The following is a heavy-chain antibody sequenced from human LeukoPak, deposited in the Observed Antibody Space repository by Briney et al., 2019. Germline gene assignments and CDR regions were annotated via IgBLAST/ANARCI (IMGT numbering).Heavy chain of an antibody. CDR3: ARHLSGAVAGTSYGMDV. V-gene: IGHV5-51*01. CDR1: GYRFTSYW. CDR2: IYPGDSDT. J-gene: IGHJ6*02. D-gene: IGHD6-19*01. Sequence: GESLKISCKGSGYRFTSYWVGWVRQMPGKGLEWMGIIYPGDSDTRYSPSFQGQVTISADKSISTAYLQWSSLKASDTALYYCARHLSGAVAGTSYGMDVWGQGTTVTVSS.